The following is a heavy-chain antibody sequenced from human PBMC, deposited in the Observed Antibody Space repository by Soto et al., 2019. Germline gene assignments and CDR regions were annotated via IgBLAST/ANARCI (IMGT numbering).Heavy chain of an antibody. Sequence: QVQLVQSGAELTKPGASVRVSCKPSGYTFTDLYIHWVRQAPGQGLEWMGWADPRRCDRRNTQKFQGRVTMSRDTSTSTVYMELNSLTSDDTAVYYCARDKYAPLEYGGQGNLVTGSS. D-gene: IGHD2-8*01. CDR3: ARDKYAPLEY. CDR1: GYTFTDLY. CDR2: ADPRRCDR. V-gene: IGHV1-2*02. J-gene: IGHJ4*02.